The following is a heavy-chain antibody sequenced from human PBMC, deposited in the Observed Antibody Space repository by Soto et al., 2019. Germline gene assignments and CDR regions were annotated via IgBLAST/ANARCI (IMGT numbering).Heavy chain of an antibody. CDR1: GFPFRSYT. Sequence: QVRLVESGGGVVPPGTSLRLSCAASGFPFRSYTVHWVRQAPGKGLEWLALISYDSTYKLYADSVRGRFTISRDNSENTLYVQMNSLRAEETAVYYCTRNSPSIKYDFDSWGQGTLVTVSS. CDR3: TRNSPSIKYDFDS. V-gene: IGHV3-30-3*01. CDR2: ISYDSTYK. D-gene: IGHD1-20*01. J-gene: IGHJ4*02.